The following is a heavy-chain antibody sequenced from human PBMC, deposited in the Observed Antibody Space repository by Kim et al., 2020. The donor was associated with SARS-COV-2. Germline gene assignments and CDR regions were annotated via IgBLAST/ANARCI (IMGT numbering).Heavy chain of an antibody. Sequence: GGSLRLSCAASGFTFSSYWMSWVRQAPGKGLESVANIKQDGSDKYYVDSVKGRFTISRDNAKSSLYLQMNSLRAEDTAVYYCAKQDYYDNTGYYYYGLDVWGAGTTVTVSS. CDR2: IKQDGSDK. CDR1: GFTFSSYW. V-gene: IGHV3-7*01. CDR3: AKQDYYDNTGYYYYGLDV. D-gene: IGHD3-22*01. J-gene: IGHJ6*04.